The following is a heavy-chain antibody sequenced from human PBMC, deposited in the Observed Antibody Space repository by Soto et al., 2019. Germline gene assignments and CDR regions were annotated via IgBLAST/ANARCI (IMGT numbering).Heavy chain of an antibody. CDR2: VSRSNDTT. Sequence: GGSLRLSCAASGFTVSSYAMTWVRLTPGKGLEWVSTVSRSNDTTYYAKSVTGRFTISRDNSKNTLYLQMNSLKDSDTAMYYCARRTHAVAGKEYHYGIDVWGQGTPVTVSS. V-gene: IGHV3-23*01. J-gene: IGHJ6*02. D-gene: IGHD6-19*01. CDR3: ARRTHAVAGKEYHYGIDV. CDR1: GFTVSSYA.